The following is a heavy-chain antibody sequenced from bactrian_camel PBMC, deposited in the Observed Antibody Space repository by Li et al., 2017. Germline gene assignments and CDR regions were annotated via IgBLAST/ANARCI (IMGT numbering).Heavy chain of an antibody. CDR1: ASTYVNNY. V-gene: IGHV3S40*01. D-gene: IGHD2*01. J-gene: IGHJ4*01. Sequence: VQLVESGGGSVQAGGSLRLSCTLSASTYVNNYWGWFRQAPGQEREWVASINTGSGTTYSADSVRGRFTSSQEKATNMVYLQMNDLKPEDTAMYYCAAGYGNASPTYWGQGTQVTVS. CDR2: INTGSGTT. CDR3: AAGYGNASPTY.